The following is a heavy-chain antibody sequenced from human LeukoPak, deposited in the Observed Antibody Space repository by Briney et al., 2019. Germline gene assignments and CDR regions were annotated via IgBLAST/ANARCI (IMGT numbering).Heavy chain of an antibody. CDR1: GGSISSSSYY. V-gene: IGHV4-39*01. CDR2: INHSGST. J-gene: IGHJ3*02. D-gene: IGHD2/OR15-2a*01. CDR3: ARWSMASDAFDI. Sequence: PSETLSLTCTVSGGSISSSSYYWAWIRQPPGKGLEWIGEINHSGSTNYNPSLKSRVTISVDTSNNQFSLKLSSVTAADTAVYYCARWSMASDAFDIWGQGTMVTVSS.